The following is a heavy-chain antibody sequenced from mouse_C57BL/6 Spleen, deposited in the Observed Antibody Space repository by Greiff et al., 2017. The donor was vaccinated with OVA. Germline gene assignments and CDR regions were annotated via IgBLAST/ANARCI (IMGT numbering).Heavy chain of an antibody. CDR2: ISSGGDYI. CDR1: GFTFSSYA. CDR3: TREGESWFAY. J-gene: IGHJ3*01. Sequence: EVKLVESGAGLVKPGGSLKLSCAASGFTFSSYAMSWVRQTPEKRLEWVAYISSGGDYIYYAVTVKGRFTISRDNARNTLYLQMSSLKSEDTAMYYCTREGESWFAYWGQGTLVTVSA. V-gene: IGHV5-9-1*02.